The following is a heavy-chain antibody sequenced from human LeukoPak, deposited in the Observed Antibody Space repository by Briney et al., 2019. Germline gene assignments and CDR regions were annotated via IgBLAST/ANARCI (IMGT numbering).Heavy chain of an antibody. CDR2: IYYDGSNQ. D-gene: IGHD1-26*01. Sequence: GRSLRLSCVVSGLRFRNYGMHWVRQAPGKGPEWVAVIYYDGSNQYYADSVKGRFTVSRDNAKNTLYLQMDSLRAEDTAVYYCATDRNSGKYYDYWGLGTLVTVSS. CDR3: ATDRNSGKYYDY. V-gene: IGHV3-33*01. CDR1: GLRFRNYG. J-gene: IGHJ4*02.